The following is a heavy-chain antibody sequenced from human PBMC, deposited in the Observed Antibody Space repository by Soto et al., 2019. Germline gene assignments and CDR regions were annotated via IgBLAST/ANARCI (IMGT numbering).Heavy chain of an antibody. CDR3: AHRRVEYGTGWDVGVFDY. CDR2: IYWDDDR. V-gene: IGHV2-5*02. J-gene: IGHJ4*02. Sequence: QITLKESGPTLVKPTQSLTLTCSFSGFSLSTSGVGVGWIRQPPGKALECLALIYWDDDRRYNPSLKSRLTITRDTPKNQGVLTMTNLDPVDTATYYCAHRRVEYGTGWDVGVFDYWGQGTLVTVSS. CDR1: GFSLSTSGVG. D-gene: IGHD2-2*01.